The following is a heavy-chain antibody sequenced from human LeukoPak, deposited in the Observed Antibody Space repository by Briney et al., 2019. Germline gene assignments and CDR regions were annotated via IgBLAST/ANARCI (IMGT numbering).Heavy chain of an antibody. J-gene: IGHJ4*02. V-gene: IGHV3-53*01. CDR2: IYSGGST. Sequence: SGGSLRLSCAASGFAVSSNYTSWVRQAPGKGLEWVSVIYSGGSTYYADSVKGRFTISRDNSKNTLYLQMNSLRAEDTAVYYCATQKWFGELLIDYWGQGTLVTVSS. D-gene: IGHD3-10*01. CDR1: GFAVSSNY. CDR3: ATQKWFGELLIDY.